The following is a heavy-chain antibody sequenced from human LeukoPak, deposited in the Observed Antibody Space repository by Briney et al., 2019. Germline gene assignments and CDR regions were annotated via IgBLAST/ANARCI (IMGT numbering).Heavy chain of an antibody. CDR2: ISYDGSNK. CDR1: GFTFSSYA. D-gene: IGHD3-9*01. Sequence: GGSLRLSWAASGFTFSSYAMHWVRQAPGKGLEWVAVISYDGSNKYYADSVKGRFTISRDNSKNTLYLQMNSLRAEDTAVYYCARVILRYFDWLLQRPLDYWGQGTLVTVSS. J-gene: IGHJ4*02. CDR3: ARVILRYFDWLLQRPLDY. V-gene: IGHV3-30*04.